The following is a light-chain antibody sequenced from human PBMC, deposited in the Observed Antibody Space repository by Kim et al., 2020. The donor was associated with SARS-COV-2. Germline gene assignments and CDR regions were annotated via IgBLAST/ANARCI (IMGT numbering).Light chain of an antibody. V-gene: IGKV3-20*01. CDR2: GTS. CDR3: QQYGSSRTWT. CDR1: QSVSSGY. Sequence: PGDRATLSCRAIQSVSSGYMAWYQQKPGQPPRLLIYGTSTRAAGIPGRFSVSGSGTECTLTISRLEPDDFAVYYCQQYGSSRTWTFGQGTKVDIK. J-gene: IGKJ1*01.